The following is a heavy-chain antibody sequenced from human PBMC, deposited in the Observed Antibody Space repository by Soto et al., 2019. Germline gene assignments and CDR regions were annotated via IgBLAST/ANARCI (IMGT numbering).Heavy chain of an antibody. CDR1: GFTFSSYG. CDR3: AKDRKKLLWWWQS. V-gene: IGHV3-30*18. Sequence: QVQLVESGGAVVQPGRSLRLSCAASGFTFSSYGMHWVRQAPGKGLEWVAVISYDGRNKYYADSVKGRVTISRVNSKNTLYLQMNSLRAEDTAVYYCAKDRKKLLWWWQSWGQGTLVTVSS. J-gene: IGHJ5*02. CDR2: ISYDGRNK. D-gene: IGHD2-21*01.